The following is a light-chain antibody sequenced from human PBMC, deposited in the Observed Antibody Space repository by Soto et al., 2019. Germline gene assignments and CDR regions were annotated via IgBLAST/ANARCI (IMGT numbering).Light chain of an antibody. Sequence: EIVLTQSPGTLSLSPWERGTLSCRASQNLGTLYLAWFQQKSGQAPRLLIYSASRRATGIPDRFTGSGSGTDFTLTINRVEPEDFAVYFCQQYAGSPRTFGQGTKVHIK. CDR2: SAS. V-gene: IGKV3-20*01. CDR1: QNLGTLY. J-gene: IGKJ1*01. CDR3: QQYAGSPRT.